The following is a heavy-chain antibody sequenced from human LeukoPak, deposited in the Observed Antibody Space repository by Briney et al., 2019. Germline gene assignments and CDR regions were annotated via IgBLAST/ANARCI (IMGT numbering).Heavy chain of an antibody. CDR2: IYPGDSDT. CDR1: GFSFTSYW. CDR3: ARYSMTTVDY. V-gene: IGHV5-51*01. D-gene: IGHD4-17*01. J-gene: IGHJ4*02. Sequence: GESLKISCKGSGFSFTSYWIGGVRQMPGKGLDWMGIIYPGDSDTRYSPSFQGQVTISADKSISTAYLQWSSLKASDTAMYYCARYSMTTVDYWGQGTLVTVSS.